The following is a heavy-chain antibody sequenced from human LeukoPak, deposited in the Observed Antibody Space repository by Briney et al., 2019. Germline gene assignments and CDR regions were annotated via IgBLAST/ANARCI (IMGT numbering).Heavy chain of an antibody. CDR3: ARDATYSSGWYESSYYYGMDV. J-gene: IGHJ6*02. CDR2: ISAYNGNT. Sequence: GASVKVSCTASGYTFTSYGISWVRPAPGQGLEWMGWISAYNGNTNYAQKLQGRVTMTTDTSTSTAYMELRSLRSDDTAVYYCARDATYSSGWYESSYYYGMDVWGQGTTVTVSS. D-gene: IGHD6-19*01. V-gene: IGHV1-18*01. CDR1: GYTFTSYG.